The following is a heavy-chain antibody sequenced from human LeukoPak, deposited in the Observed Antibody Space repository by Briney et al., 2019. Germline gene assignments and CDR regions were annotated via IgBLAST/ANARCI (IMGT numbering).Heavy chain of an antibody. V-gene: IGHV3-9*01. CDR2: ISWNSGSI. Sequence: GGSLRLSCAASGFTFDDYAMHWVRQAPGKGLEWVSGISWNSGSIGYADSVKGRFTISRDNAKNSLYLQMNSLRAEDTALYYCAKDIHDYGDYPYGPLDYWGQGTLVTVSS. J-gene: IGHJ4*02. CDR1: GFTFDDYA. CDR3: AKDIHDYGDYPYGPLDY. D-gene: IGHD4-17*01.